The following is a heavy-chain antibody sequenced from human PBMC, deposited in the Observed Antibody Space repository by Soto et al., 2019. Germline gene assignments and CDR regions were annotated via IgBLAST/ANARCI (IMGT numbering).Heavy chain of an antibody. J-gene: IGHJ4*02. Sequence: QVQLQESGPGLVKPSETLSLTCTVSGDSISSYYWNWIRQPPGKGLEWIGYIYSSGHTHYNPSLKSRVTMSLETSKNQFSLILNSVTAADTAVYYCARDSFNTGLYFDYCGRGILVTVSS. V-gene: IGHV4-59*12. D-gene: IGHD2-8*02. CDR3: ARDSFNTGLYFDY. CDR1: GDSISSYY. CDR2: IYSSGHT.